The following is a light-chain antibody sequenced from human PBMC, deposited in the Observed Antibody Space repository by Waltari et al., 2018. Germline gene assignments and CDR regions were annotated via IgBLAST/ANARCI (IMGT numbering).Light chain of an antibody. V-gene: IGLV2-8*01. CDR2: EVS. CDR3: SSYAGRSNLV. CDR1: SSDVGGYNY. Sequence: QSALTQPPSASGSPGQSVTISCTGTSSDVGGYNYVSWYQQHPGKAPKHMIYEVSKRPSGGLDRLSGAKSCNTASPPVSGRQAEDEADYYCSSYAGRSNLVFGGGTKLTVL. J-gene: IGLJ2*01.